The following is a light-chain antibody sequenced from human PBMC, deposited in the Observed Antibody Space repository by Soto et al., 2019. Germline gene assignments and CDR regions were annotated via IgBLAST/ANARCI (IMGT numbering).Light chain of an antibody. CDR3: QQYNNWPPWT. CDR1: QSVSSN. CDR2: GAS. V-gene: IGKV3-15*01. Sequence: EIVMTQSPATLSVSPGERATLSCRASQSVSSNLAWYQQKPCQAPRLLIHGASTRATGIPARFSGSGSWTEFTLTISSLQSEDFAVYYCQQYNNWPPWTFGQGTKVEIK. J-gene: IGKJ1*01.